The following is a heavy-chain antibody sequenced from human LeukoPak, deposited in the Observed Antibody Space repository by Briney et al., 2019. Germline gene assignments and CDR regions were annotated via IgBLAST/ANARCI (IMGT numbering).Heavy chain of an antibody. J-gene: IGHJ4*02. CDR1: GFTFSSYA. CDR2: ISGSSSYI. Sequence: PGGSLRLSCAASGFTFSSYAMSWVRQAPGKGLEWVSAISGSSSYIYYADSVKGRFTISRDNAKNSLYLQMNSLRAEDTAVYYCARDGSGAHIVVVPAATDYWGQGTLVTVFS. CDR3: ARDGSGAHIVVVPAATDY. V-gene: IGHV3-21*01. D-gene: IGHD2-2*01.